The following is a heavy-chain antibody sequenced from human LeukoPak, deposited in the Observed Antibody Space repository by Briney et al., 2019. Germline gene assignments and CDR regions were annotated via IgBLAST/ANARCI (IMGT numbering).Heavy chain of an antibody. CDR3: ATPRRVVVAATPGCLDY. V-gene: IGHV3-23*01. Sequence: GGSLRLSCAASGFTFSTYAMSWVRQAPGKGLEWVSGISESGGTTYYADSVKGRFTISRDNFKSTLYLQMNSLRAEDTAVYYCATPRRVVVAATPGCLDYWGQGTLVTVSS. CDR1: GFTFSTYA. CDR2: ISESGGTT. D-gene: IGHD2-15*01. J-gene: IGHJ4*02.